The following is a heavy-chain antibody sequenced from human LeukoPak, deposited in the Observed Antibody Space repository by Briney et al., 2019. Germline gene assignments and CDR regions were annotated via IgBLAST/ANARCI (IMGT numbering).Heavy chain of an antibody. CDR3: ARSPGGLRFFDH. V-gene: IGHV3-66*01. CDR1: GFTVSSNY. Sequence: PGGSLRLSCAASGFTVSSNYMSWFRQAPGMRLEWVSIIYNGGSTYYADSVKDRFTISRDSSKNTLYLQMNSLRAEDTSVYYCARSPGGLRFFDHWGQGTLVTVSS. CDR2: IYNGGST. D-gene: IGHD5-12*01. J-gene: IGHJ4*02.